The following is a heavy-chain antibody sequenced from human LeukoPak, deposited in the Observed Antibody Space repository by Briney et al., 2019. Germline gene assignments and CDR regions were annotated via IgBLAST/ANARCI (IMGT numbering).Heavy chain of an antibody. J-gene: IGHJ4*02. CDR3: ARDRLGAMLFFDS. CDR2: ISGSGDIT. CDR1: GFTFSSYS. D-gene: IGHD3-16*01. V-gene: IGHV3-23*01. Sequence: PGGSLRLSCAASGFTFSSYSMSWVRQAPGKGLEWVSVISGSGDITYYADSVKGRFTISRDNSKNTLYLQMNSLRAEDTAVYYCARDRLGAMLFFDSWGQGTLVTVSS.